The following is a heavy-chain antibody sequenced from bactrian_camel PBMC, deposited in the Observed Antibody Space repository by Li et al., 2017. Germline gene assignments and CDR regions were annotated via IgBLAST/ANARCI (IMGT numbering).Heavy chain of an antibody. CDR2: IETDGTNA. Sequence: VQLVESGGGSVQAGGSLILSCEASGHNVCMAWFRQVPGREREGLARIETDGTNAYYADNVKGRFTISRENAKNTVYLQVNSLKPEDTAMYYCAITCRVSEGGGGVRYWGQGTQVTVS. CDR3: AITCRVSEGGGGVRY. CDR1: GHNVC. J-gene: IGHJ4*01. D-gene: IGHD3*01. V-gene: IGHV3S6*01.